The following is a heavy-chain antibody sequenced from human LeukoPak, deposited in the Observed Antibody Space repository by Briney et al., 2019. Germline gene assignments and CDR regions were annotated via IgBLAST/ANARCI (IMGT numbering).Heavy chain of an antibody. Sequence: GGSLRLSCAASGFIFSTFWMGWVRQAPGKGLDWVANINQDEGEIYYADSVRGRFTISRDNAKNSLFLQMNSLRVEDTALYYCARLAVVGATVGFDFWGQGTLVTVSS. J-gene: IGHJ4*02. V-gene: IGHV3-7*01. CDR2: INQDEGEI. D-gene: IGHD1-26*01. CDR3: ARLAVVGATVGFDF. CDR1: GFIFSTFW.